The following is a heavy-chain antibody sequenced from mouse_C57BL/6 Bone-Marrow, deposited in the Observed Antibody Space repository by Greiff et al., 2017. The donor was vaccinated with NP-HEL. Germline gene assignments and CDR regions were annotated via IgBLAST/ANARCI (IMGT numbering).Heavy chain of an antibody. D-gene: IGHD1-1*01. CDR3: ETTVVATGYFDY. CDR1: GFNIKNTY. V-gene: IGHV14-3*01. CDR2: IDPANGNT. J-gene: IGHJ2*01. Sequence: EVQLQQSVAELVRPGASVKLSCTASGFNIKNTYMHWVKQRPEQGLEWIGRIDPANGNTKYAPKFQGKATITADTSSNTAYLQLSSLTSEDTAIYDCETTVVATGYFDYWGQGTTLTVSS.